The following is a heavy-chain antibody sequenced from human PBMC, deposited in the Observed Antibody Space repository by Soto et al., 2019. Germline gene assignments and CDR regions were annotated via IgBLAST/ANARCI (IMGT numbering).Heavy chain of an antibody. V-gene: IGHV3-48*01. CDR1: GFTFSSYA. J-gene: IGHJ6*02. CDR2: ISKRGDSM. Sequence: GGSLRLSCAASGFTFSSYAMNWVRQTPGKGLEWVSHISKRGDSMYYADSVKGRFTISRDNGKGSVYLEMNSLRAGDTAVYFCVRRLALSYGHSGMDVWGQGTTVTVS. D-gene: IGHD3-10*01. CDR3: VRRLALSYGHSGMDV.